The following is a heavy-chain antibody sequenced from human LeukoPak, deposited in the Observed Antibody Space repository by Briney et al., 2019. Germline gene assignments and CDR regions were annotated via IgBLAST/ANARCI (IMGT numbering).Heavy chain of an antibody. CDR1: GFTFSSYA. D-gene: IGHD3-10*01. CDR2: ISSNGGST. V-gene: IGHV3-64*01. J-gene: IGHJ4*02. Sequence: GGSLRLSCAASGFTFSSYAMHWVRQAPGKGLEYVSAISSNGGSTYYANSVKGRFTISRDNPKNTLYLQMGSLRAEDMAVYYCARGYGSGSYFPDYWGQGTLVTVSS. CDR3: ARGYGSGSYFPDY.